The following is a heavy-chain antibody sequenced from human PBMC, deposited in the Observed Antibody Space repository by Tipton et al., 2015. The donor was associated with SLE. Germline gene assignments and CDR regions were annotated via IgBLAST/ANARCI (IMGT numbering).Heavy chain of an antibody. D-gene: IGHD6-19*01. V-gene: IGHV4-31*03. CDR1: GGSISIGGYY. CDR2: IYYTGST. Sequence: TLSLTCSVSGGSISIGGYYWSWIRQHPGKGLEWIGYIYYTGSTYYNPSLKSRLTISVDTSKNQFSLKLSSVTAADTAVYYCARGKGSSSGWPWYFDLWGRGTLVIVSS. J-gene: IGHJ2*01. CDR3: ARGKGSSSGWPWYFDL.